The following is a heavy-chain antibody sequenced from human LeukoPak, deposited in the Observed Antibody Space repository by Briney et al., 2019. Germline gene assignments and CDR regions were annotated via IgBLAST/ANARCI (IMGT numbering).Heavy chain of an antibody. J-gene: IGHJ4*02. Sequence: GASVKVSCKASGYTFTSYEINWVRQAPGQGLEWVGWIHPNSGKTGYAQNFQGRVTMTRDTSTETAFMELSSLKFDDTAIFYCARGHYGGNRYFDIWGQGTLVTVSS. V-gene: IGHV1-8*01. CDR1: GYTFTSYE. D-gene: IGHD4-23*01. CDR2: IHPNSGKT. CDR3: ARGHYGGNRYFDI.